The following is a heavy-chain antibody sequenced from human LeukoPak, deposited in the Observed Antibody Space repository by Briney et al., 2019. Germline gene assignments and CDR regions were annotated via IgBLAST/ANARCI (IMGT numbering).Heavy chain of an antibody. CDR3: ARDLPDYGGNVRFDY. D-gene: IGHD4-23*01. V-gene: IGHV1-69*04. CDR2: IIPILGIA. Sequence: GASVKVSCKASGGTFSSYAISWVRQAPGQGLEWMGRIIPILGIANYAQKSQGRVTITADKSTSTAYMELSSLRSEDTAVYYCARDLPDYGGNVRFDYWGQGTLVTVSS. CDR1: GGTFSSYA. J-gene: IGHJ4*02.